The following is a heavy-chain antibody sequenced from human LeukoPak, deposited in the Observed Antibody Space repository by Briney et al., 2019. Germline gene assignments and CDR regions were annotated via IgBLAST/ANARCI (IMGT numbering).Heavy chain of an antibody. CDR3: ALSITMVRDLQYYFDY. J-gene: IGHJ4*02. CDR1: GYTFTSYD. D-gene: IGHD3-10*01. Sequence: ASVKVSCKASGYTFTSYDINWVRQATGQGLEWMGGIIPIFGTANYAQKFQGRVTITTDESTSTAYMELSSLRSEDTAVYYCALSITMVRDLQYYFDYWGQGTLVTVSS. V-gene: IGHV1-69*05. CDR2: IIPIFGTA.